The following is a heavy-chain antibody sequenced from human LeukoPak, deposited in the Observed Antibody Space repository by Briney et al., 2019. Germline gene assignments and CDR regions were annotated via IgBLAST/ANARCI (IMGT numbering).Heavy chain of an antibody. V-gene: IGHV3-23*01. Sequence: GGSLRLSCAASVVTFSMYAISSGRQAPGKGLEWVSGISGSGGSTYYADSVKGRFTISRDNSKNTLYLQMNSLRAEDTAVYYWAKAGLRNIVVVDIPFDYWGQGTLVTVSS. D-gene: IGHD3-22*01. CDR3: AKAGLRNIVVVDIPFDY. CDR1: VVTFSMYA. CDR2: ISGSGGST. J-gene: IGHJ4*02.